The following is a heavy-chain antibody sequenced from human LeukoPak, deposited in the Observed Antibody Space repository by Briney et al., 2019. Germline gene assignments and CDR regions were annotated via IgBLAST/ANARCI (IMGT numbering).Heavy chain of an antibody. CDR1: GVTFSSYW. CDR2: IKQDGSEK. Sequence: PGGSLRLSCAASGVTFSSYWMSWVRQVPGKGLEWVANIKQDGSEKYYVDSVKGRFTISRDNAKNSLYLQMNSLRAEDTAVYYCARDHSNDDYWGQGTLVTVSS. CDR3: ARDHSNDDY. J-gene: IGHJ4*02. D-gene: IGHD4-11*01. V-gene: IGHV3-7*01.